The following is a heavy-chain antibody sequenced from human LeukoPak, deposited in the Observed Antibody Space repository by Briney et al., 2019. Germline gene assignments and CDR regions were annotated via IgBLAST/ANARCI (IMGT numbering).Heavy chain of an antibody. CDR1: GGSISSYY. V-gene: IGHV3-23*01. D-gene: IGHD1-26*01. CDR3: AKSTLPRGGATTRDVSFDY. J-gene: IGHJ4*02. Sequence: PSETLSLTCTVSGGSISSYYWTWIRQPPGKGLEWVSAISGSGGSTYYADSVKGRFTISRDNSKNTLYLQMNSLRAEDTAVYYCAKSTLPRGGATTRDVSFDYWGQGTLVTVSS. CDR2: ISGSGGST.